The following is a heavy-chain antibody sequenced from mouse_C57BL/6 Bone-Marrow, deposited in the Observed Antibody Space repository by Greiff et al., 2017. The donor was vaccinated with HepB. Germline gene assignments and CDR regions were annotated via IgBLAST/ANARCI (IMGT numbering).Heavy chain of an antibody. V-gene: IGHV1-59*01. CDR3: ARDELFYSNYPYAMDY. J-gene: IGHJ4*01. CDR1: GYTFTSYW. Sequence: VQLQQPGAELVRPGTSVKLSCKASGYTFTSYWMHWVKQRPGQGLEWIGVIDPSDSYTNYNQKFKGKATLTVDTSSSTAYMQLSSLTSEDSAVYYCARDELFYSNYPYAMDYWGQGTSVTVSS. CDR2: IDPSDSYT. D-gene: IGHD2-5*01.